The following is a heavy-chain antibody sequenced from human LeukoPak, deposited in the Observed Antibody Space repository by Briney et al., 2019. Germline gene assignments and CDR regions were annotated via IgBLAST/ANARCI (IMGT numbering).Heavy chain of an antibody. D-gene: IGHD3-10*01. Sequence: GESLKISCKGSKHSFNNYWIAWVRQVPGNGLEWMGIIQPGDSDTRYSPSFEGQVTISADKSISTAYLQWNSLKASDTAVYYCARPMRVGSASYYPFDYWGQGTLVTVSS. CDR3: ARPMRVGSASYYPFDY. J-gene: IGHJ4*02. CDR1: KHSFNNYW. CDR2: IQPGDSDT. V-gene: IGHV5-51*01.